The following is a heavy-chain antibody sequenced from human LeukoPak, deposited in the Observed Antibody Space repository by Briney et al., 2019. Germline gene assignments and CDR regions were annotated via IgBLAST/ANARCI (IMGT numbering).Heavy chain of an antibody. CDR2: INPSGGST. CDR1: GYTFTSYS. CDR3: TRVGLPAAGANWFDP. Sequence: GASVKVSCKASGYTFTSYSIHWVRQAPGQGLDWMGIINPSGGSTSYAQKFQGRVTMTRDTSTTTVYMELSSLRSEDTAVYYCTRVGLPAAGANWFDPWGQGTLVTVSS. J-gene: IGHJ5*02. V-gene: IGHV1-46*01. D-gene: IGHD6-13*01.